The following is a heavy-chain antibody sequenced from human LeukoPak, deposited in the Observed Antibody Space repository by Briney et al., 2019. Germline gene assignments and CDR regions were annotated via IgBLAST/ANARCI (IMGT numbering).Heavy chain of an antibody. CDR3: TTDPHPPRTIFGVV. CDR1: GLTFSNAW. Sequence: GGSLRLSCAASGLTFSNAWMSWVRQAPGKGLEWVGRIKSKTDGGTTDYAAPVKGRFTISRDDSKNTLYLQMNSLKTEDTAVYYCTTDPHPPRTIFGVVWGQGTLVTVSS. J-gene: IGHJ4*02. V-gene: IGHV3-15*01. CDR2: IKSKTDGGTT. D-gene: IGHD3-3*01.